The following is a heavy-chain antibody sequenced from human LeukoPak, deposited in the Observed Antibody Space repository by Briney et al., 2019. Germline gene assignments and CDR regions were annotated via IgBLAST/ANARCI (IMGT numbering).Heavy chain of an antibody. D-gene: IGHD6-13*01. CDR3: VRDRWSSSWSSGFDY. J-gene: IGHJ4*02. CDR1: GFSFSSYA. V-gene: IGHV3-48*03. CDR2: ISPSGSDI. Sequence: PGRSLRLSCAASGFSFSSYAIHWVRQPPGKGLEWISYISPSGSDIYYADSLKGRFTISRDNANNSLFLQMNSLRAEDTAVYYCVRDRWSSSWSSGFDYWGQGTLVTVSS.